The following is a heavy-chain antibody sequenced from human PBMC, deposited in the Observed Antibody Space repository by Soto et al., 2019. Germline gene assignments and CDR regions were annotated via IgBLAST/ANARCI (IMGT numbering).Heavy chain of an antibody. V-gene: IGHV3-23*01. CDR3: EKGRSGGSLDWIDT. CDR2: ISSSGSGT. Sequence: GGSLRLSCAASGFTFTSYVMYWVRQAPGKGLEFVSSISSSGSGTYYADSVQGRFITARDNSKNTLYLQMNSLTAEDTAVYYCEKGRSGGSLDWIDTWGQGTLVTVSS. J-gene: IGHJ5*02. CDR1: GFTFTSYV. D-gene: IGHD2-15*01.